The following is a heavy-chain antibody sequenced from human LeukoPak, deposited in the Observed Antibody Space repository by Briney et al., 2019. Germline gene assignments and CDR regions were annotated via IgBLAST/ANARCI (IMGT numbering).Heavy chain of an antibody. Sequence: KTSETLSLTCTVSGGSISSYYWSWIRQPPGKGLEWIGYIYYSGSTNYNPSLKSRVTISVDTSKNQFSLKLSSVTAADTAAYYCATTELTGNWFDPWGQGTLVTVSS. J-gene: IGHJ5*02. D-gene: IGHD7-27*01. CDR3: ATTELTGNWFDP. V-gene: IGHV4-59*01. CDR1: GGSISSYY. CDR2: IYYSGST.